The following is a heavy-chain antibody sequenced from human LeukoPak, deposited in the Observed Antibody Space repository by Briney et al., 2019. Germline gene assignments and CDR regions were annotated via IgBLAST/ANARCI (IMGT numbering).Heavy chain of an antibody. CDR2: INPDSGGT. Sequence: ASVKVSCKASGYPFTGFYMHWVRQAPGQGLEWMGWINPDSGGTNYAQKFQGRVTMTRDTSISTAYMEVSSLRSDDTAVYYCARDGGFYDSRRTALDYWGQGPLVTVSS. CDR1: GYPFTGFY. CDR3: ARDGGFYDSRRTALDY. V-gene: IGHV1-2*02. J-gene: IGHJ4*02. D-gene: IGHD3-22*01.